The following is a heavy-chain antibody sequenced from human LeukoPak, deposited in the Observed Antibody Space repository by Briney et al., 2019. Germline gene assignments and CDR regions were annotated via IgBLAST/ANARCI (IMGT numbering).Heavy chain of an antibody. CDR2: ISSSSSTI. J-gene: IGHJ4*02. Sequence: GGSLRLSCAASGFTFSSYSTNWVRQAPGKGLEGVSYISSSSSTIDYADSVKGRFTISRDNAKNSLYLQMNSLRDEDTAVYYCAREGDYGDYPPAFDYWGQGTLVTVSS. D-gene: IGHD4-17*01. CDR1: GFTFSSYS. CDR3: AREGDYGDYPPAFDY. V-gene: IGHV3-48*02.